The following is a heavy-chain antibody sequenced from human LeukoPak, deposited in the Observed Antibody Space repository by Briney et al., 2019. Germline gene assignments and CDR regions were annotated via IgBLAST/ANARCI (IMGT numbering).Heavy chain of an antibody. J-gene: IGHJ1*01. V-gene: IGHV3-66*01. CDR2: IYSGGST. D-gene: IGHD4-17*01. CDR1: GFTVSSNY. CDR3: ARGATVTTTIQH. Sequence: GGSLRLSCAASGFTVSSNYMSWVRQAPGKGLEWVSVIYSGGSTYYADSVKGRFTISRDNSKNTLYLQMNSLRAEDTAVYYCARGATVTTTIQHWGQGTLVTVSS.